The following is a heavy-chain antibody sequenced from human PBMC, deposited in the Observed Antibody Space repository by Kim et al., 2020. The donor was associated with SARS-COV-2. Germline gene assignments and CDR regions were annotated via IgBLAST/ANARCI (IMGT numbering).Heavy chain of an antibody. CDR2: MNPNSGNT. CDR3: ASRCSSTSCFLRYYYYGMDV. CDR1: GYTFTSYD. V-gene: IGHV1-8*01. D-gene: IGHD2-2*01. J-gene: IGHJ6*04. Sequence: ASVKVSCKASGYTFTSYDINWVRQATGQGLEWMGWMNPNSGNTGYAQKFQGRVTMTRNTSISTAYMELRSLRSEDTAGYYCASRCSSTSCFLRYYYYGMDVWGKGTTGTVSS.